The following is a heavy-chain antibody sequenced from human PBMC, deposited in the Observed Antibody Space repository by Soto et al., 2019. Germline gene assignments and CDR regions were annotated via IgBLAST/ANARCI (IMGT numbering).Heavy chain of an antibody. CDR2: ISAYNGNT. V-gene: IGHV1-18*01. D-gene: IGHD3-10*01. CDR1: GYTFSNDG. Sequence: QVQLVQSGAEVRRPGASVKVSCKASGYTFSNDGINWVRQAPGQGLEWMGWISAYNGNTEYAQNFQRRVTMTTDTTTSTAYMELWSPRSADTTVYSCARGGPTSADYYYGMDVSGLRPRVPVSS. J-gene: IGHJ6*02. CDR3: ARGGPTSADYYYGMDV.